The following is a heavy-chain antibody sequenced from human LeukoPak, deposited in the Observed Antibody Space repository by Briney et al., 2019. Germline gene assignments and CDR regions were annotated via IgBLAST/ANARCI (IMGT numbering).Heavy chain of an antibody. Sequence: SQTLSLTCAISGDSVSSNSAAWNWIRQSPSRGLEWLGRTYYRSKWYNDYAVSVKSRITINPDTSKNQFSLQLNSVTPEDTAVYYCARGQRLYDSSGYYYPRTRAYWFDPWSQGTLVTVSS. CDR2: TYYRSKWYN. CDR1: GDSVSSNSAA. V-gene: IGHV6-1*01. D-gene: IGHD3-22*01. J-gene: IGHJ5*02. CDR3: ARGQRLYDSSGYYYPRTRAYWFDP.